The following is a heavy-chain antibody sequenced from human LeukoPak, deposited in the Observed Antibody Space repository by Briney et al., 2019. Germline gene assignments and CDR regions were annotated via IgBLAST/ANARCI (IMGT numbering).Heavy chain of an antibody. D-gene: IGHD6-19*01. Sequence: SETLSLTCTVSGGSMSPYHWGWLRQPPGKGLEWTGYIYYSGSTNYNPYLNSRVTISVDTSKNQLSLRLSSVTAADTAIYYCERAVSGRFDYWGQGTLVTVSS. CDR2: IYYSGST. CDR1: GGSMSPYH. J-gene: IGHJ4*02. CDR3: ERAVSGRFDY. V-gene: IGHV4-59*08.